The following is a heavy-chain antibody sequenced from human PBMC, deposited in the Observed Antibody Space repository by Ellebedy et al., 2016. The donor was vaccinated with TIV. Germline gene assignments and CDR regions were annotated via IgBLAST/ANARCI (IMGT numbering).Heavy chain of an antibody. CDR3: AREVDTATLIDAFDM. J-gene: IGHJ3*02. V-gene: IGHV3-33*08. CDR2: IWYDGGIK. Sequence: PGGSLRLSCAASGFIFSDHYMDWVRQAPGKGLEWVAVIWYDGGIKFYADSVKGRFIISRDNAKNTLHLQMNSLRVEDTAVYYCAREVDTATLIDAFDMWGQGTMVSVS. CDR1: GFIFSDHY. D-gene: IGHD5-18*01.